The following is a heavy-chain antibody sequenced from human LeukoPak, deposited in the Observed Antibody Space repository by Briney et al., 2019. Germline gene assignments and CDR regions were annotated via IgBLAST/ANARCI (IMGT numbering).Heavy chain of an antibody. CDR2: IYSGGST. CDR3: AKAIAGITGIFDN. D-gene: IGHD1-20*01. J-gene: IGHJ4*02. Sequence: GGSLRLSCAASGFTVSSNYMSWVRQAPGKGLEWVSVIYSGGSTYYADSVKGRFTISRDNSKNMSYLHINNLRAEDTAVFYCAKAIAGITGIFDNWGQGTLVTVSS. V-gene: IGHV3-53*05. CDR1: GFTVSSNY.